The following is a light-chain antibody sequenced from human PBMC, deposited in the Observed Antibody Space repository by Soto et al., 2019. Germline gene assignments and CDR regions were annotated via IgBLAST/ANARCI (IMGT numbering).Light chain of an antibody. CDR1: QDISSW. V-gene: IGKV1-12*01. CDR3: QQGNSFPLT. CDR2: AAS. Sequence: DIQMTQSPSSVSASVGDRVTITCRASQDISSWLAWFQQKPGEAPSLLIYAASSLHSGVPSRFSGSGSGTDFTLTISSLQPEDFATYYCQQGNSFPLTFGGGTKVEN. J-gene: IGKJ4*01.